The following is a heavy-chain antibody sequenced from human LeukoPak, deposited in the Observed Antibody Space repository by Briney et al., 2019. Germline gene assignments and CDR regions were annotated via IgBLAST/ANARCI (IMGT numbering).Heavy chain of an antibody. Sequence: ASVKVSCTASGGTFSSYAISWVRQAPGQGLEWMGRIIPILGIANYAQKFQGRVTITADKSTSTAYMELSSLRSEDTAVYYCARRSDGSGSYYDYYYYGMDVWGQGTTVTVSS. D-gene: IGHD3-10*01. CDR1: GGTFSSYA. V-gene: IGHV1-69*04. CDR2: IIPILGIA. J-gene: IGHJ6*02. CDR3: ARRSDGSGSYYDYYYYGMDV.